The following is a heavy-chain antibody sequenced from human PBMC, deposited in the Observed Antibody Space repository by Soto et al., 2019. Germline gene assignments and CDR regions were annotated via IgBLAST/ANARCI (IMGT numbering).Heavy chain of an antibody. J-gene: IGHJ4*02. V-gene: IGHV4-4*02. D-gene: IGHD2-15*01. CDR1: GGSISTNNW. CDR3: ARAKLCNTLSCPHSFDT. CDR2: VYHTGST. Sequence: QVLLQESGPGLINASGTLSLTCGVSGGSISTNNWWSWVRQTPGQGLEGLAEVYHTGSTNYNPSLKSRLTISVDKSKNQFSLRLTSVTAADSAVYYCARAKLCNTLSCPHSFDTWGQGTLVSVSS.